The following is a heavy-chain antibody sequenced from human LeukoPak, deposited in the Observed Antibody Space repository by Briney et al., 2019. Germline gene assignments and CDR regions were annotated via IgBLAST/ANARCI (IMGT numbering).Heavy chain of an antibody. CDR3: ARDAMIVVDYFDY. CDR1: GGSISSNSYY. CDR2: IYYSGST. Sequence: SETLSLTCTVSGGSISSNSYYWGWIRQPPGKGLEWIGSIYYSGSTYYNPSLKSRVTISVDTSKNQFSLKLSSVTAADTAVYYCARDAMIVVDYFDYWGQGTLVTVSS. J-gene: IGHJ4*02. D-gene: IGHD3-22*01. V-gene: IGHV4-39*02.